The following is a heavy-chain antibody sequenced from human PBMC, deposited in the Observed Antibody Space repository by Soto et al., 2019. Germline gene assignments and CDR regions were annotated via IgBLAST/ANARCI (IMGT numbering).Heavy chain of an antibody. V-gene: IGHV4-59*08. CDR1: GGSISSYY. D-gene: IGHD4-4*01. J-gene: IGHJ6*01. Sequence: PSETLSLTCTVSGGSISSYYWSWIRQPPGKGLEWIGYIYYSVSTNYNPSLKSRVTISVDTSRNQFSLKLNSVTAADTAVYYCASGGRYDYSNYYVMAVCGQGTTVTVSS. CDR2: IYYSVST. CDR3: ASGGRYDYSNYYVMAV.